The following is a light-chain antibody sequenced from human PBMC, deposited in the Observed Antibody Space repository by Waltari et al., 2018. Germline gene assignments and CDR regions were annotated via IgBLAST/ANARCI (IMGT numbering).Light chain of an antibody. CDR3: KQYNDWPRT. J-gene: IGKJ1*01. Sequence: QSPATLSVSPGERATLSCRASQSLSSNLAWYQQKPGQAPRLLIYGASTRATGIPARFSGSGSGTEFTLTISSLQSEDFAVYYCKQYNDWPRTFGQGTKVEIK. CDR2: GAS. V-gene: IGKV3-15*01. CDR1: QSLSSN.